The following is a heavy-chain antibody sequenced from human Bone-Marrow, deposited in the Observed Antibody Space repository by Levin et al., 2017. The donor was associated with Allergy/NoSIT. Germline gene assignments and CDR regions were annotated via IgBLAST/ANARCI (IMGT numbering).Heavy chain of an antibody. Sequence: KISCKSSGGTFTTYLFAWVRQAPGQGLEWMGGIIPMFGTPNYAQKFKGRVTISADESANTIYMELNSLGFDDSAVYFCARGVVVADTDTYFDPWGRGTLVIVSS. CDR2: IIPMFGTP. V-gene: IGHV1-69*01. D-gene: IGHD6-19*01. CDR3: ARGVVVADTDTYFDP. J-gene: IGHJ5*02. CDR1: GGTFTTYL.